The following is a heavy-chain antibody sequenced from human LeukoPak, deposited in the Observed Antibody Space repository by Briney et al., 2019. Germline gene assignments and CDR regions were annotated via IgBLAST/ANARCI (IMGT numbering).Heavy chain of an antibody. Sequence: SETLSLTCTVSGGSISSGGYSWSWIRQPPGKGLEWIGYIYHSGSTYYNPSLKSRVTISVDRSKNQFSLKLSSVTAADTAVYNCARSVPVGYYDSSGYYVSEYYYGMDVWGQGTTVTVSS. CDR1: GGSISSGGYS. CDR2: IYHSGST. V-gene: IGHV4-30-2*01. CDR3: ARSVPVGYYDSSGYYVSEYYYGMDV. D-gene: IGHD3-22*01. J-gene: IGHJ6*02.